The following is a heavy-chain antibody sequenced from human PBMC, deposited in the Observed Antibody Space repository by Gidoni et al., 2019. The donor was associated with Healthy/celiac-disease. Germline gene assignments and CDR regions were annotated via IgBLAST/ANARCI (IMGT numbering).Heavy chain of an antibody. J-gene: IGHJ6*02. CDR2: IYLSGCT. Sequence: QVQLQESGPGLVKPSGTLSLTCAVYGGTISSSNWWRWVRQPPGKGLEWIGEIYLSGCTNYNPSLKSRVTISVDKSKNQFSLKLSSVTAADTAVYYCASDPVYGSGSTGSGMDVWGQGTTVTVSS. V-gene: IGHV4-4*02. CDR3: ASDPVYGSGSTGSGMDV. D-gene: IGHD3-10*01. CDR1: GGTISSSNW.